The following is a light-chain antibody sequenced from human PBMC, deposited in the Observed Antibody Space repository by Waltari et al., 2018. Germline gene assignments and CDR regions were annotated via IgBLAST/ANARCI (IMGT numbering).Light chain of an antibody. V-gene: IGLV3-21*02. Sequence: SYVVTQPPSVSVAPGQTAKITCRGTNIGRMKVPWYRQRPAQAPVLVVYGDEDRPSGIPERFSGSNSGNTAALTISRVEAGDEADYYCQVWESSRDHYVFGSGTKVTVL. CDR1: NIGRMK. CDR2: GDE. J-gene: IGLJ1*01. CDR3: QVWESSRDHYV.